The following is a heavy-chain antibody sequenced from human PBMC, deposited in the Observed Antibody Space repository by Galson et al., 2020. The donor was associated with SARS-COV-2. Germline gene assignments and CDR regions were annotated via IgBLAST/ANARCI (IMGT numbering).Heavy chain of an antibody. CDR2: IYNTGSA. V-gene: IGHV4-31*01. J-gene: IGHJ3*02. CDR3: ARGNSVYEAFDI. Sequence: SETLSLTCTVSGVSLSSGGYFWGWIRQYPGTGLEWIGYIYNTGSAYYNSSLESLLTLSIDTSKNQFSLRLTSVTAADTAIYYCARGNSVYEAFDIWGQGTVVTVSS. CDR1: GVSLSSGGYF. D-gene: IGHD5-12*01.